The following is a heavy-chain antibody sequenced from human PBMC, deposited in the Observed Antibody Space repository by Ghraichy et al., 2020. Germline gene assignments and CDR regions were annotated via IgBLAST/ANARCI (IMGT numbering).Heavy chain of an antibody. Sequence: GGSLRLSCAASGFTFSSYWMSWVRQAPGKGLEWVANIKQDGSEKYYVDSVKGRFTISRDNAKNSLYLQMNSLRAEDTAVYYCARGDYGSGSYRYYYGMDVWGQGTTVTVSS. J-gene: IGHJ6*02. CDR1: GFTFSSYW. CDR3: ARGDYGSGSYRYYYGMDV. CDR2: IKQDGSEK. D-gene: IGHD3-10*01. V-gene: IGHV3-7*01.